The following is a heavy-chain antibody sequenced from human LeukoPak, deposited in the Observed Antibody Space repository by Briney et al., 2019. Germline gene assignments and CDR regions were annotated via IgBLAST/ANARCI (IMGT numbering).Heavy chain of an antibody. CDR2: INWNGDRT. CDR3: ARRDYYVSGSPDF. Sequence: PGGSLRLSCAASGFTFSSYAMSWVRQAPGKGLEWVSGINWNGDRTGYADSVKGRFTISRDNAKKSLYLQMNSLRAEDTALYYCARRDYYVSGSPDFWGQGTLVTVSS. J-gene: IGHJ4*02. CDR1: GFTFSSYA. V-gene: IGHV3-20*04. D-gene: IGHD3-10*01.